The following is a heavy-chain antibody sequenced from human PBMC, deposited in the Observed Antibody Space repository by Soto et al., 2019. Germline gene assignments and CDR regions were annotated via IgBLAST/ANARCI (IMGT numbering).Heavy chain of an antibody. Sequence: QVQLQESGPGLVKPSQTLSLTCTVSGGSISSGDYYWSWIRQPPGKGLEWIGYIYYSGSTYYNPSLKSRVTISVDTSKNQFSLKLSSVTAADTAVYYCARDRSRYSYGRDHDAFDIWGQGTMVTVSS. CDR1: GGSISSGDYY. D-gene: IGHD5-18*01. CDR3: ARDRSRYSYGRDHDAFDI. CDR2: IYYSGST. J-gene: IGHJ3*02. V-gene: IGHV4-30-4*01.